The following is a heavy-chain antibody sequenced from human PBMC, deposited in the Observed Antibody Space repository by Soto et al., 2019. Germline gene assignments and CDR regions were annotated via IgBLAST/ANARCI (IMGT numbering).Heavy chain of an antibody. Sequence: PSETLSLTCTVSGGSISSGDYYWSWIRQPPGKGLEWIGYIYYSGSTYYNPSLKSRVTISVDTSKNQFSLKLSSVTAADTAVYYCARARTGYYYDSSGYYSNRYSDYWGQGTLVTVSS. CDR1: GGSISSGDYY. D-gene: IGHD3-22*01. J-gene: IGHJ4*02. CDR3: ARARTGYYYDSSGYYSNRYSDY. CDR2: IYYSGST. V-gene: IGHV4-30-4*01.